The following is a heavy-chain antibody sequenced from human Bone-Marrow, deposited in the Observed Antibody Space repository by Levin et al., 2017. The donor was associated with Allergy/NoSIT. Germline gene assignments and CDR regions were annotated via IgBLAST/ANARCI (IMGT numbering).Heavy chain of an antibody. Sequence: SETLSLTCTVSGASINGFYWSWVRQPPGKGLEWIGHIYPSGSTNYNPSLKSRVTISIDTSKNQFSLKLSSATAADTAVYYCARSRSCSGTTCYDEYNWFGPWGQGTLVTVSS. CDR1: GASINGFY. CDR2: IYPSGST. V-gene: IGHV4-59*01. CDR3: ARSRSCSGTTCYDEYNWFGP. J-gene: IGHJ5*02. D-gene: IGHD1-14*01.